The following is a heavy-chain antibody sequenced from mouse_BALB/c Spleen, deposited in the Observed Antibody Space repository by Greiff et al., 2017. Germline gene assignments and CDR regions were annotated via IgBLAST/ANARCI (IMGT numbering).Heavy chain of an antibody. CDR3: ALRLHYFDY. V-gene: IGHV1-4*02. CDR1: GYTFTSYT. J-gene: IGHJ2*01. CDR2: INPSSGYT. Sequence: VKLMESAAELARPGASVKMSCKASGYTFTSYTMHWVKQRPGQGLEWIGYINPSSGYTEYNQKFKDKTTLTADKSSSTAYMQLSSLTSEDSAVYYCALRLHYFDYWGQGTTLTVSS. D-gene: IGHD1-2*01.